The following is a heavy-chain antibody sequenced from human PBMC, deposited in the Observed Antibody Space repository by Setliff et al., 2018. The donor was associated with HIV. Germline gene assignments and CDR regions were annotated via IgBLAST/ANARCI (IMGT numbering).Heavy chain of an antibody. CDR2: INTANANT. Sequence: ASVKVSCKSSGYTFSNYVLHWVRQAPGQRLEWMGWINTANANTKYSQKFQGRVTITRDTSASTAYMELSSLRSEDTTVYFCARDMQDNNSFGPNSNLGYWGQGTQVTVSS. J-gene: IGHJ4*02. V-gene: IGHV1-3*04. CDR1: GYTFSNYV. CDR3: ARDMQDNNSFGPNSNLGY. D-gene: IGHD5-18*01.